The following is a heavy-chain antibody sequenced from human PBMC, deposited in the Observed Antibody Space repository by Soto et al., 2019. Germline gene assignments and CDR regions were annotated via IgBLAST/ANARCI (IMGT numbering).Heavy chain of an antibody. Sequence: ASVKVSCKASGYTFTSYGISWVRQAPGQWLEWMGWISAYNGNTNYAQKLQGRVTMTTDTSTSTAYMELRSLRSDDTAVYYCARWMGVYYDFWSGYSSFDYWGQGTLVTVSS. V-gene: IGHV1-18*01. CDR2: ISAYNGNT. CDR1: GYTFTSYG. CDR3: ARWMGVYYDFWSGYSSFDY. J-gene: IGHJ4*02. D-gene: IGHD3-3*01.